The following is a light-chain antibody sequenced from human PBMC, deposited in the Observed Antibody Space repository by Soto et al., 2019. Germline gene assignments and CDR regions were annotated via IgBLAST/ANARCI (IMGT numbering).Light chain of an antibody. V-gene: IGKV3-20*01. CDR1: QSVSSTY. Sequence: EIVLTQSPGTLYLSPGEKATLSCRASQSVSSTYLAWYQQKPGQAPRLLIYCASSRATGIPDRFTGSGSGTDFTLTISRLEPEVFAVYYCQQYGSSPVFTFGPGTKVDIK. J-gene: IGKJ3*01. CDR2: CAS. CDR3: QQYGSSPVFT.